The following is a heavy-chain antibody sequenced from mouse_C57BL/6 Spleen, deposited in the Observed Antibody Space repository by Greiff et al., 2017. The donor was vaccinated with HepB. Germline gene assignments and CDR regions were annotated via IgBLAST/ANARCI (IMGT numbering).Heavy chain of an antibody. CDR3: ARGGFYDGFAY. V-gene: IGHV1-81*01. D-gene: IGHD2-3*01. CDR2: IYPRSGNT. CDR1: GYTFTSYG. J-gene: IGHJ3*01. Sequence: VQLQQSGAELARPGASVKLSCKASGYTFTSYGISWVKQRTGQGLEWIGEIYPRSGNTYYNEKFKGKATLTADKSSSTAYMELRSLTSEDSAVYFCARGGFYDGFAYWGQGTLVTVSA.